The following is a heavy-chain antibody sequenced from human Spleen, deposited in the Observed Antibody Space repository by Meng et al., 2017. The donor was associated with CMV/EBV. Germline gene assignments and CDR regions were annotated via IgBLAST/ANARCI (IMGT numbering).Heavy chain of an antibody. CDR1: GGSFSGYY. CDR3: ARGLPSWYRHFDY. D-gene: IGHD6-13*01. Sequence: QVQLQQWGAGLLKPSETLFLTCAVYGGSFSGYYWSWIRQPPGKGLEWIGEINHSGSTNYNPSLKSRVTISVDTSKNQFSLKLSSVTAADTAVYYCARGLPSWYRHFDYWGQGTLVTVSS. CDR2: INHSGST. V-gene: IGHV4-34*01. J-gene: IGHJ4*02.